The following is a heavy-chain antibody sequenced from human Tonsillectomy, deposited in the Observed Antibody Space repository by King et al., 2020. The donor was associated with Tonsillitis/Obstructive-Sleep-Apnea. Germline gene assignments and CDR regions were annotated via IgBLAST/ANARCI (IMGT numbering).Heavy chain of an antibody. Sequence: VQLVESGGGVVQPGRSLRLSCAASGFTFSSYGMHWVRQAPGKGLEWVAVIWYDGSNKYYADSVKGRFTISRDNSKNTLYLQMNSLRAEDTAVYYCARDPFLIAAAGLDYWGQGTLVTVSS. CDR2: IWYDGSNK. D-gene: IGHD6-13*01. J-gene: IGHJ4*02. CDR3: ARDPFLIAAAGLDY. V-gene: IGHV3-33*01. CDR1: GFTFSSYG.